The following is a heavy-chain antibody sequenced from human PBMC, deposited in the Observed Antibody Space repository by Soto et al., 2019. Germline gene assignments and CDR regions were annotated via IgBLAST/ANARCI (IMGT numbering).Heavy chain of an antibody. D-gene: IGHD3-16*01. CDR1: GFTFTEYW. Sequence: GSLRLSCAASGFTFTEYWMHWVRQVPGKGLVWVSRINADGTRTNYADSVKGRFIISRDNAKNTVYLQMNSLRAEDTAVFYCARGIKNYYGTDVWGQGTTVTVSS. CDR2: INADGTRT. V-gene: IGHV3-74*01. J-gene: IGHJ6*02. CDR3: ARGIKNYYGTDV.